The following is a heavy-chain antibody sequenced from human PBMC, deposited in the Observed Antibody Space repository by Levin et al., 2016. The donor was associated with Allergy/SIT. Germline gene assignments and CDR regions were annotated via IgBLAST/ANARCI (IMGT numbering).Heavy chain of an antibody. J-gene: IGHJ4*02. V-gene: IGHV4-59*12. Sequence: SETLSLTCTVSGDSISTSYWSWVRQPPGKGLEWIAYIYNSEATNYNSSLKGRVAISFDTSKNQFSMNLRYVTAADTAVYYCTKGPPFDHWGQGILVTVSS. CDR2: IYNSEAT. CDR3: TKGPPFDH. CDR1: GDSISTSY.